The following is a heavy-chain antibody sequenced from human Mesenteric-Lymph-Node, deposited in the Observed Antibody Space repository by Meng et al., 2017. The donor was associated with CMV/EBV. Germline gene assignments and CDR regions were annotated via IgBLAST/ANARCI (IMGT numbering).Heavy chain of an antibody. D-gene: IGHD7-27*01. J-gene: IGHJ4*02. CDR1: GYTFAGCL. CDR3: AKDLGNGVDY. V-gene: IGHV1-2*06. Sequence: VSYKASGYTFAGCLRHWVRRAPRQRRGWISQVKPNHGSANYTRKFQGRVTMTRDTSISTAYMELSRLRSDDTAVYYCAKDLGNGVDYWGQGTLVTVSS. CDR2: VKPNHGSA.